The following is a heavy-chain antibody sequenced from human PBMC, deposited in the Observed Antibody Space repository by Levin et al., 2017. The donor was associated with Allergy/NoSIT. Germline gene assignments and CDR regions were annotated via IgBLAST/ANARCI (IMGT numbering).Heavy chain of an antibody. CDR3: ARDKDYYDSSGYSHYYDGMDV. CDR1: GGSFSGYY. D-gene: IGHD3-22*01. CDR2: INHSGST. Sequence: SETLSLTCAVYGGSFSGYYWSWIRQPPGKGLEWIGEINHSGSTNYNPSLKSRVTISVDTSKNQFSLKLSSVTAADTAVYYCARDKDYYDSSGYSHYYDGMDVWGQGTTVTVSS. V-gene: IGHV4-34*01. J-gene: IGHJ6*02.